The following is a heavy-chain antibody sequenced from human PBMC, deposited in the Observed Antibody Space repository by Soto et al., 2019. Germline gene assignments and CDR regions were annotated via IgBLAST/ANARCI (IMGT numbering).Heavy chain of an antibody. CDR1: GYTFTSYG. CDR3: ARLNLGYCISTSCYEVDY. V-gene: IGHV1-18*01. CDR2: ISAYNGNT. D-gene: IGHD2-2*01. J-gene: IGHJ4*02. Sequence: QVQLVQSGAEVKKPGASVKVSCKASGYTFTSYGISWVRQAPGQGLEWMGWISAYNGNTNYAQKLQGRVTMTTDTSTSTAYMELRSLRSDDTAVYYCARLNLGYCISTSCYEVDYWGQGTLVTVSS.